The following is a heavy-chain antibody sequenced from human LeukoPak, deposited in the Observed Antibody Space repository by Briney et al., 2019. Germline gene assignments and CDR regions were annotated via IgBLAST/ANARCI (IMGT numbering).Heavy chain of an antibody. D-gene: IGHD5/OR15-5a*01. CDR3: AREMVVSTPWGYMDV. CDR1: GFTFSNHA. V-gene: IGHV3-64*01. J-gene: IGHJ6*03. CDR2: ISGKGGNT. Sequence: GGSLRLSCAASGFTFSNHAMHWVRQAPGKGPEYVSTISGKGGNTYYANPVKGRFTISRDNSKNTLYLQMGSLRPEDMAVYYCAREMVVSTPWGYMDVWGKGTTVTISS.